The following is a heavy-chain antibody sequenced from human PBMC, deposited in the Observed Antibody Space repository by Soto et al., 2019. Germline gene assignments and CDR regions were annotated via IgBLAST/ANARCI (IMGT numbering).Heavy chain of an antibody. CDR2: ISWNSGSI. V-gene: IGHV3-9*01. J-gene: IGHJ4*02. CDR3: AKDRGLVLSFYFDY. D-gene: IGHD6-19*01. Sequence: EVQLVESGGGLVQPGRSLRLSCAASGFTFDDYAMHWVRQAPGKGLEWVSGISWNSGSIGYADSVKGRFTISRDNAKNALYLQLISLSAEDTAMYYCAKDRGLVLSFYFDYWGQGTLVTVSS. CDR1: GFTFDDYA.